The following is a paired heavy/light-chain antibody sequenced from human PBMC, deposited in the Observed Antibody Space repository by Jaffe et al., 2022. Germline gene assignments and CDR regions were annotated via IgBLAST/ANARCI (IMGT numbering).Heavy chain of an antibody. Sequence: QVQLVQSGAEVKKPGASVKVSCKASGYTFTSYAMHWVRQAPGQRLEWMGWINAGNGNTKYSQKFQGRVTITRDTSASTAYMELSSLRSEDTAVYYCVGVENWNYEAEYFQHWGQGTLVTVSS. CDR1: GYTFTSYA. V-gene: IGHV1-3*01. CDR3: VGVENWNYEAEYFQH. D-gene: IGHD1-7*01. J-gene: IGHJ1*01. CDR2: INAGNGNT.
Light chain of an antibody. Sequence: DIVMTQSPDSLAVSLGERATINCKSSQSVLYSSNNKNYLAWYQQKPGQPPKLLIYWASTRESGVPDRFSGSGSGTDFTLTISSLQAEDVAVYYCQQYYSTPQGTFGQGTKVEIK. CDR3: QQYYSTPQGT. CDR2: WAS. CDR1: QSVLYSSNNKNY. V-gene: IGKV4-1*01. J-gene: IGKJ1*01.